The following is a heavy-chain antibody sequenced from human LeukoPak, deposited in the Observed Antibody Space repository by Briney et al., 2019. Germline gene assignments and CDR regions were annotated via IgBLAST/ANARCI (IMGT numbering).Heavy chain of an antibody. CDR2: IYYSGST. D-gene: IGHD6-19*01. V-gene: IGHV4-39*01. J-gene: IGHJ6*03. Sequence: SETLSLTCTVSGGSISSGSYYWGWIRQPPGKGLEWIGSIYYSGSTYYNPSLKSRVTISVDTSKNQFSLKLSSVTAADTAVYYCARQRGSSGWPNYYYYYMDVWGKGTTVTVSS. CDR3: ARQRGSSGWPNYYYYYMDV. CDR1: GGSISSGSYY.